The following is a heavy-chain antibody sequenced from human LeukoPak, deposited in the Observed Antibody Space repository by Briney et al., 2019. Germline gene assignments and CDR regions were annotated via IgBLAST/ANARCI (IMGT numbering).Heavy chain of an antibody. CDR3: ARGSNSDY. Sequence: ASVKVSFKASGYTFTGYYMHWVRQAPGQGLEWMGWINPNSGGTNYVHKFRGRVTMTRDTSISTAYMELSRLTSDDTAVYYCARGSNSDYWGQGTLVTVSS. CDR2: INPNSGGT. D-gene: IGHD5-24*01. CDR1: GYTFTGYY. V-gene: IGHV1-2*02. J-gene: IGHJ4*02.